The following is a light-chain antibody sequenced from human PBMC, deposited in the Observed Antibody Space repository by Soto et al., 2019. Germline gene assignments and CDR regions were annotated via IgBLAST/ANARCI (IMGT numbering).Light chain of an antibody. Sequence: DIQMTQSPSTLSASVGDRVTITCRASQTISNWVAWYQQKPGKAPKLLIYDASSLHSGVPSRFSGSGSGTEFTLTISSLQPDDFATYYCQQYISYSYTFGQGTKLEI. J-gene: IGKJ2*01. CDR3: QQYISYSYT. V-gene: IGKV1-5*01. CDR1: QTISNW. CDR2: DAS.